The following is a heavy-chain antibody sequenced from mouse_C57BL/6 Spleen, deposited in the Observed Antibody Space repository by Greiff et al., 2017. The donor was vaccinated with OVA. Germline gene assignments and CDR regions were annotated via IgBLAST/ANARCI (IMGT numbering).Heavy chain of an antibody. CDR1: GYSFTDYN. Sequence: EVQLQQSGPELVKPGASVKISCKASGYSFTDYNMNWVKQSNGKSLEWIGVINPSSGTTSYNQKFKGKATLTVAQSSSTAYMQLNSLTSEDSAVYYCARSPSYCNYYAMGCWGQGASVTVSS. J-gene: IGHJ4*01. D-gene: IGHD2-1*01. CDR3: ARSPSYCNYYAMGC. CDR2: INPSSGTT. V-gene: IGHV1-39*01.